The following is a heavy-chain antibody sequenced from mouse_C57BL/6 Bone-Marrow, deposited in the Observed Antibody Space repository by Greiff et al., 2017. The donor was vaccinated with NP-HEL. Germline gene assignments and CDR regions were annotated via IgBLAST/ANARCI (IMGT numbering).Heavy chain of an antibody. V-gene: IGHV1-69*01. CDR2: IDPSDSYT. D-gene: IGHD2-4*01. J-gene: IGHJ3*01. CDR3: ALYDYAAWFAY. Sequence: QVQLQQSGAELVMPGASVKLSCKASGYTFTSYWMHWVKQRPGQGLEWIGEIDPSDSYTNYNQKFKGKSTLTLDKSSSTAYMQLSSLTSEDSAVYYCALYDYAAWFAYWGQGTLVTVSA. CDR1: GYTFTSYW.